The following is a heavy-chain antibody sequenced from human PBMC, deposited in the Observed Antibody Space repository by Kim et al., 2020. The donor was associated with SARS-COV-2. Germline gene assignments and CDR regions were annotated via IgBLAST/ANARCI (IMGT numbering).Heavy chain of an antibody. J-gene: IGHJ3*02. Sequence: GGSLRLSCAASGFTVSSNYMSWVRQAPGKGLEWVSVIYSGGSTYYADSVKGRFTISRDNSKNTLYLQMNSLRAEDTAVYYCARHVWDTTRYDAFDIWGQGTMVTVSS. CDR3: ARHVWDTTRYDAFDI. D-gene: IGHD5-18*01. CDR2: IYSGGST. V-gene: IGHV3-53*01. CDR1: GFTVSSNY.